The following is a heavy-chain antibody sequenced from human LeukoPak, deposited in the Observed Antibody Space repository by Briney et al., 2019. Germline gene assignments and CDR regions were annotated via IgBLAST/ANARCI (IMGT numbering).Heavy chain of an antibody. J-gene: IGHJ6*02. CDR3: ARLPSLSGGSCYSCYYYYGMDV. Sequence: SETLSLTCAVYGGSFSSYYWSWIRQPPGKGLEWIGEINHSGSTNYNPSLKSRVTISVDTSKNQFSLKLSSVTAADTAVYYCARLPSLSGGSCYSCYYYYGMDVWGQGTTVTVSS. D-gene: IGHD2-15*01. CDR2: INHSGST. V-gene: IGHV4-34*01. CDR1: GGSFSSYY.